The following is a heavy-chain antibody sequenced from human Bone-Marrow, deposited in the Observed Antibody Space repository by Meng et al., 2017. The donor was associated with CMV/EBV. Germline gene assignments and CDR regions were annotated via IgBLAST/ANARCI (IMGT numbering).Heavy chain of an antibody. CDR3: ARGGVGITIFGVVISPYYYYGMDV. V-gene: IGHV4-39*07. CDR2: INHSGST. J-gene: IGHJ6*02. CDR1: GGSISSSSYY. D-gene: IGHD3-3*01. Sequence: SETLSLTCTVSGGSISSSSYYWGWIRQPPGKGLEWIGEINHSGSTNYNPSLKSRVTISVDTSKNQFSLKLSSVTAADTAVYYCARGGVGITIFGVVISPYYYYGMDVWGQGTTVTVSS.